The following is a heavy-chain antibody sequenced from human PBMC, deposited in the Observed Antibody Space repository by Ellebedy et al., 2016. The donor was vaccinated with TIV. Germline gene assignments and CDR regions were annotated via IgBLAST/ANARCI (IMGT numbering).Heavy chain of an antibody. CDR3: AKDPGD. Sequence: GGSLRLSCVASGFTFPDFALQWVRQAPGKGLEWVSGISWNSGYIDYADSVKGRFTVSRDNTKNSLFLQMNSLKPEDTAMYYCAKDPGDWGQGTLVTVSS. J-gene: IGHJ4*02. D-gene: IGHD3-10*01. V-gene: IGHV3-9*01. CDR2: ISWNSGYI. CDR1: GFTFPDFA.